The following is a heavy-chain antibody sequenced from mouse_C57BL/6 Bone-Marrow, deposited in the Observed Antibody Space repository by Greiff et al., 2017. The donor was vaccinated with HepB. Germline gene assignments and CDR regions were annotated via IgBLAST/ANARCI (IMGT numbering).Heavy chain of an antibody. Sequence: VQLQQPGAELVKPGASVKMSCKASGYTFTSYWITWVKQRPGQGLEWIGDIYPGSGSTNYNEKFKSKATLTVDTSSSTAYMQLSSLTSEDSAVYYCARRVGTGAWFAYWGQGTLVTVSA. CDR2: IYPGSGST. D-gene: IGHD2-14*01. CDR3: ARRVGTGAWFAY. V-gene: IGHV1-55*01. J-gene: IGHJ3*01. CDR1: GYTFTSYW.